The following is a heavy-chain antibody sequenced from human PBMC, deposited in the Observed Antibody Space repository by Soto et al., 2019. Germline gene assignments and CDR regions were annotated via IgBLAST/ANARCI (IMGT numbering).Heavy chain of an antibody. CDR3: ATDNWNYVFPYYYGMDV. D-gene: IGHD1-7*01. CDR1: GGTFSSYA. J-gene: IGHJ6*02. Sequence: SVKVSCKASGGTFSSYAISWVRQAPGQGLEWMGGIIPIFGTANYAQKFQGRVTITADESTSTAYMELSSLRSEDTAVYYCATDNWNYVFPYYYGMDVWGQGTTVTVSS. CDR2: IIPIFGTA. V-gene: IGHV1-69*13.